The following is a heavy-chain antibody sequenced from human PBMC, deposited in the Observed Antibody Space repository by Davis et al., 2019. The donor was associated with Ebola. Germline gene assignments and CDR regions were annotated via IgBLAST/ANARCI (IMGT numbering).Heavy chain of an antibody. CDR2: IRSKANSYAT. Sequence: GGSLTLSCAASGFTFSGSAMHWVRQASGKGLEWVGRIRSKANSYATAYAASVKGRFTISRDDSKNTAYLQMNSLKTEDTAVYYCTGTTVVNDYWGQGTLVTVSS. D-gene: IGHD4-23*01. CDR3: TGTTVVNDY. J-gene: IGHJ4*02. V-gene: IGHV3-73*01. CDR1: GFTFSGSA.